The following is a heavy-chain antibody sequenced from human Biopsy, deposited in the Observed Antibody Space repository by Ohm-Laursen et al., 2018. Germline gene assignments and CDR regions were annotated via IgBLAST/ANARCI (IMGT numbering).Heavy chain of an antibody. J-gene: IGHJ4*02. V-gene: IGHV3-21*06. Sequence: SLRLSCAASGVTLSGYAMNWVRQAPGKGLEWVSSITGGSNYINYADSVRGRFTISRDNSKNSVYLVMSSLRAEDTAVYFCATAAFAPPYFDLWGRGTVVTVSS. CDR2: ITGGSNYI. CDR1: GVTLSGYA. CDR3: ATAAFAPPYFDL. D-gene: IGHD6-13*01.